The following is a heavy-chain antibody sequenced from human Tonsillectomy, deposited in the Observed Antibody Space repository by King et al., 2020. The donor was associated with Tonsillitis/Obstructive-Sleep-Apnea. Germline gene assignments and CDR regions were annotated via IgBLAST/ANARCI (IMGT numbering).Heavy chain of an antibody. Sequence: QLQESGPGPVKFSETLSLTCTVSGGSITSYYWSWIRQPPGKGLEWIGYISYTGSTNYNPSLKSRVTMSVDTSKNQFSLKVTSVTAADTAMYYCARHLGLQHFYGMDVWGQGTTVTVSS. D-gene: IGHD5-24*01. CDR1: GGSITSYY. V-gene: IGHV4-59*08. CDR3: ARHLGLQHFYGMDV. J-gene: IGHJ6*02. CDR2: ISYTGST.